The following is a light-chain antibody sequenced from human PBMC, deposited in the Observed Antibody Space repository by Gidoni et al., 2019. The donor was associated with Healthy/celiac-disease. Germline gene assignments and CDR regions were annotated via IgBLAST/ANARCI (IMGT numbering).Light chain of an antibody. CDR1: QSSSSW. V-gene: IGKV1-5*01. J-gene: IGKJ1*01. CDR3: QQYNNYSPWT. CDR2: DAS. Sequence: DIQMTQPPSTLSAAVGDRVTITCRASQSSSSWLAWCQQKPGQAPKLLIYDASSLESRVPSRFSGSGSGTEFTFTSISLQHDDFATYYFQQYNNYSPWTFGQGTKVEIK.